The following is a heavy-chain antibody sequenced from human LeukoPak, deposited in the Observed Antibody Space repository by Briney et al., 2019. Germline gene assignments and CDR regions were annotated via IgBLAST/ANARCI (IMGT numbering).Heavy chain of an antibody. CDR1: GGSFSGYY. V-gene: IGHV4-34*01. J-gene: IGHJ4*02. CDR3: ARLGIAAAGMDY. Sequence: SETLSLTCAVYGGSFSGYYWSWIRQPPGKGLEWIGEINHSGSTNYNPSLKSRVTISVDTSKNQFSLKLSSVTAADTAVYYCARLGIAAAGMDYWGQGTLVTVSS. CDR2: INHSGST. D-gene: IGHD6-13*01.